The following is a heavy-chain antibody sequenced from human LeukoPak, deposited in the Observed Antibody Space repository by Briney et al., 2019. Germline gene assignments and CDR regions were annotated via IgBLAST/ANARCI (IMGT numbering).Heavy chain of an antibody. CDR3: AELGITMIGGV. J-gene: IGHJ6*04. CDR1: GFTFSIYS. D-gene: IGHD3-10*02. V-gene: IGHV3-48*04. Sequence: GGSLRLSCAASGFTFSIYSMTWVRQAPGKGLEWISHISAASHGLYYADSVKGRFTISRDNAKNSLYLQMNSLRAEDTAVYYCAELGITMIGGVWGKGTTVTISS. CDR2: ISAASHGL.